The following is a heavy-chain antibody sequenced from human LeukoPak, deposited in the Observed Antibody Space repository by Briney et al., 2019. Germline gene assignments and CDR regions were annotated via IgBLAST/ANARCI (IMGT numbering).Heavy chain of an antibody. Sequence: PSETLSLTCTVSGGSIGSSSYYWGWIRQPPGKGLEWIGSIYYSGSTYYNPSLKSRVTISVDTSKNQFSLKLSSVTAADTAVYYCASLRVVVVAATPVGIDPWGQGTLVTVSS. CDR2: IYYSGST. V-gene: IGHV4-39*07. J-gene: IGHJ5*02. D-gene: IGHD2-15*01. CDR1: GGSIGSSSYY. CDR3: ASLRVVVVAATPVGIDP.